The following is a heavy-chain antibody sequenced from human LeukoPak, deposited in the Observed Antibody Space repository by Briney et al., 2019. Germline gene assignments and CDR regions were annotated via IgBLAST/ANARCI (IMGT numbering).Heavy chain of an antibody. V-gene: IGHV3-13*04. CDR1: GFTFSSYD. CDR2: IGTAGDT. J-gene: IGHJ4*02. Sequence: GGSLRLSCAASGFTFSSYDMHWVRQATGKGLGWVSGIGTAGDTYYPASVKGRFTFSRENAKNSLYLQMNSLGPGDTAVYYCARGKPRDRVGASYFDYWGQGTLVTVSS. D-gene: IGHD1-26*01. CDR3: ARGKPRDRVGASYFDY.